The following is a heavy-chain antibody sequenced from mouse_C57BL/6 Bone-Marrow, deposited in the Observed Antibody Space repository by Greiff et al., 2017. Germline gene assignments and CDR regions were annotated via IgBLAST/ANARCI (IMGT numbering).Heavy chain of an antibody. V-gene: IGHV1-55*01. J-gene: IGHJ2*01. CDR3: ARRGITTVNYFDY. CDR2: IYPGSGST. D-gene: IGHD1-1*01. Sequence: VQLQQPGAELVKPGASVKMSCKASGYTFTSYWITWVKQRPGQGLEWIGDIYPGSGSTNYNEKFKDKATLTADKSSSTAYMQLSSLTSEDSAVYYCARRGITTVNYFDYWGQGTTLTVSS. CDR1: GYTFTSYW.